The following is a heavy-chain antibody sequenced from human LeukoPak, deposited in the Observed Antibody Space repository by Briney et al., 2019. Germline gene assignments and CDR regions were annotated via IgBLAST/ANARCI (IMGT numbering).Heavy chain of an antibody. CDR2: IHTSGST. V-gene: IGHV4-4*07. Sequence: PSETLSLTCTVSGGSISSYYWSWIRQPAGKGLEWIGRIHTSGSTNYNPSLKSRVTMSGDTSKNQFSLKLSSVTAADTAVYYCARDRYYYDSSGYPFDYWGQGTLVTVSS. CDR3: ARDRYYYDSSGYPFDY. CDR1: GGSISSYY. D-gene: IGHD3-22*01. J-gene: IGHJ4*02.